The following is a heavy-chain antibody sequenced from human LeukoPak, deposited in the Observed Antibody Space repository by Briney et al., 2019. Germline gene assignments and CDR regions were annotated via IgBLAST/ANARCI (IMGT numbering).Heavy chain of an antibody. CDR3: ARDWGPYRRLVAGTIWFDP. CDR2: ISAYNGNT. CDR1: GYTFTSYG. V-gene: IGHV1-18*01. D-gene: IGHD6-19*01. J-gene: IGHJ5*02. Sequence: GASVKVSCKASGYTFTSYGISWVRQAPGQGLEWMGWISAYNGNTNYAQKLQGRVTMTTHTSTSTAYMELRSLRSDDTAAYYCARDWGPYRRLVAGTIWFDPWGQGTLVTVSS.